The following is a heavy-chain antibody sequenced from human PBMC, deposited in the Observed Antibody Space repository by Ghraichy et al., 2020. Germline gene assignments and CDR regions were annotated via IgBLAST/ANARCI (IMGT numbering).Heavy chain of an antibody. CDR3: ARAQRRSTSRLLRGSCYDY. Sequence: SVKVSCKASGGTFSSYAISWVRQAPGQGLEWMGGIIPIFGTANYAQKFQGRVTITADESTSTAYMELSSLRSEDTAVYYCARAQRRSTSRLLRGSCYDYWGQGTLVTVSS. J-gene: IGHJ4*02. CDR1: GGTFSSYA. CDR2: IIPIFGTA. D-gene: IGHD2-2*01. V-gene: IGHV1-69*13.